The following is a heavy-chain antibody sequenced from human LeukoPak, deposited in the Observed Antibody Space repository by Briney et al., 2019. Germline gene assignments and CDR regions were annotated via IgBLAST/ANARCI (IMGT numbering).Heavy chain of an antibody. CDR1: GFTFTSHD. J-gene: IGHJ4*02. D-gene: IGHD3-22*01. CDR3: ARDTRLGDSSGFSDY. V-gene: IGHV1-8*01. CDR2: MNPNSGNT. Sequence: ASVKVPCKASGFTFTSHDYNWVRQATGQGLEWMGWMNPNSGNTNYAQKFQGRVTMTTDTSTSTAYMELTSLRSDDTAVYYCARDTRLGDSSGFSDYWGQGTLVTVSS.